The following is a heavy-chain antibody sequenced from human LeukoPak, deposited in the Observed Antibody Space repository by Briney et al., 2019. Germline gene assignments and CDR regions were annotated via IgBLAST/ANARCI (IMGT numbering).Heavy chain of an antibody. CDR3: TRRRIAARPSFGY. CDR2: IYYSGST. J-gene: IGHJ4*02. D-gene: IGHD6-6*01. Sequence: SQTLSLTCTVSGGSISSGSYYWSWIRQPPGKGLEWIGSIYYSGSTYYNPSLKGRVTISVDTSKNQFSLKLSSVTAADTAVYYCTRRRIAARPSFGYWGQGTLVTVSS. CDR1: GGSISSGSYY. V-gene: IGHV4-39*01.